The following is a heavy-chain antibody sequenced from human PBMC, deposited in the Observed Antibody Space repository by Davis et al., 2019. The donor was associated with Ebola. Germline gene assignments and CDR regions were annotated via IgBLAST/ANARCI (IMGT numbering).Heavy chain of an antibody. CDR1: CYTFTSYY. V-gene: IGHV1-46*01. Sequence: ASLKVSCKASCYTFTSYYMHWVRQAPGQGLKWMGIINPSGGSTSYAQKFQGRVTMTRDTSTSTVYMELSSLRSEDTAVYYCARDHVVVQAAIFSAMDVWGQGTTVTVSS. D-gene: IGHD2-2*01. CDR2: INPSGGST. CDR3: ARDHVVVQAAIFSAMDV. J-gene: IGHJ6*02.